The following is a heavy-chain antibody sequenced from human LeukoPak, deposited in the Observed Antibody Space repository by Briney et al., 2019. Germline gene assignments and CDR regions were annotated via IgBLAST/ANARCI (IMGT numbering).Heavy chain of an antibody. CDR2: IYYSGST. J-gene: IGHJ4*02. D-gene: IGHD3-16*01. V-gene: IGHV4-59*01. Sequence: PSETLSLTCTVSGGSISSYYWSWIRQPPGKGLEWIGYIYYSGSTNYNPSLKSRVTISVDTSKNQFSLKLSPVTAADTAVYYCARDYDSSLDYWGQGTLVTVSS. CDR1: GGSISSYY. CDR3: ARDYDSSLDY.